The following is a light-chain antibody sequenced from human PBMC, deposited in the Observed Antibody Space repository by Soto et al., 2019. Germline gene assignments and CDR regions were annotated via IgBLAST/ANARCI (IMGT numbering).Light chain of an antibody. Sequence: QSVLTQPASVSGSPGQSITISCTGTSSDVGSYNLVSWYQQYPGKAPKLMIYEGSKRPSGVPNRFSGSKSGNTASLTISGLQAEDEADYYCCSYAGSSTFYVFGTGTKVTVL. CDR2: EGS. V-gene: IGLV2-23*01. CDR3: CSYAGSSTFYV. CDR1: SSDVGSYNL. J-gene: IGLJ1*01.